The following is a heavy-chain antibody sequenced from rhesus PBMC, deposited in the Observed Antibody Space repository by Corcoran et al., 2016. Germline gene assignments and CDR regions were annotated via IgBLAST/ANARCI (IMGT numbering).Heavy chain of an antibody. CDR3: ARDLGGDGLYFDY. D-gene: IGHD3-34*01. Sequence: QVQLQESGPGLVKPSETLSLTCAVSAGSISDDYYWSWVRQPPGKGLEWIGYIYGSGGGTNYNPSLKNRVTISIDTSKNQFSLKLSSVTAADTAVYYCARDLGGDGLYFDYWGQGVLVTVSS. J-gene: IGHJ4*01. CDR2: IYGSGGGT. V-gene: IGHV4-106*01. CDR1: AGSISDDYY.